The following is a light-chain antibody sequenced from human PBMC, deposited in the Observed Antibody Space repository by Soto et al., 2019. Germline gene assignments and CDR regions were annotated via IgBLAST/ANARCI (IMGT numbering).Light chain of an antibody. J-gene: IGKJ1*01. CDR1: QSISSFY. V-gene: IGKV3-20*01. Sequence: EIVLTQSPGTLSLSPGERATLSCRASQSISSFYLAWYQQTPGQAPRLLIYDASSRAAGIPDRFSGGGSGTDFTLTIRRLEPEDFEVYYCQQYGVSPRTFGQGTKVEIK. CDR2: DAS. CDR3: QQYGVSPRT.